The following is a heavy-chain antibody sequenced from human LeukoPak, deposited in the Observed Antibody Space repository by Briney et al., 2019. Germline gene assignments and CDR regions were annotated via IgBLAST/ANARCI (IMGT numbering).Heavy chain of an antibody. CDR3: ARVPYYYGSGRNYYMDV. V-gene: IGHV4-39*07. Sequence: SETLSLTCTVSGGSISSSSHYWGWIRQPPGKGLEWIGSIYYSGSTYYNPSLKSRVTISVDTSKNQFSLKLSSVTAADTAVYYCARVPYYYGSGRNYYMDVWGKGTTVTVSS. J-gene: IGHJ6*03. CDR1: GGSISSSSHY. D-gene: IGHD3-10*01. CDR2: IYYSGST.